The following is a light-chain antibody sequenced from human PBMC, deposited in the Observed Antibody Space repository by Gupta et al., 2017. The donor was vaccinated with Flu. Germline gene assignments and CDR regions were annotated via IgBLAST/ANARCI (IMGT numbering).Light chain of an antibody. V-gene: IGKV3-20*01. CDR3: QQYGTSPV. CDR2: GIS. Sequence: GERATLSCRTSQSVSATYLAWYQQKPGQAPRLLIYGISARPTGIPDRFSGSGSGTDFTLTISRLEPEDSAVYYCQQYGTSPVFGQGTRVEIK. CDR1: QSVSATY. J-gene: IGKJ2*01.